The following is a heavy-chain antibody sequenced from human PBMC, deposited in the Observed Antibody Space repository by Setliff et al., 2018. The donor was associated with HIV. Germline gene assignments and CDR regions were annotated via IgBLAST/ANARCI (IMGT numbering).Heavy chain of an antibody. CDR1: GFTFSSYD. Sequence: GGSLRLSCEASGFTFSSYDFHWVRQAAGKGLEWVSAIGTGGDTYYVDSVRGRFTISRENARNSLYLQMNSLRAGDTAVYYCAREIRTVYTGGHYFYGIDVWGQGTAVTVSS. J-gene: IGHJ6*02. CDR3: AREIRTVYTGGHYFYGIDV. D-gene: IGHD3-16*01. CDR2: IGTGGDT. V-gene: IGHV3-13*01.